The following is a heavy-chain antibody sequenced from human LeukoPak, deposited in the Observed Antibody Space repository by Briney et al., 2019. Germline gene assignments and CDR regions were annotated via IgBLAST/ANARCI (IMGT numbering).Heavy chain of an antibody. D-gene: IGHD3-10*02. J-gene: IGHJ6*04. Sequence: GRSLRLSYAASGFTFSSYAMHWVRQAPGKGLEWVAVISKDGSNKYYADSVKGRFTISRDNSKNTLYLQMNSLRAEDTAVYYCAELGITMIGGVWGKGTTVTISS. CDR1: GFTFSSYA. CDR2: ISKDGSNK. V-gene: IGHV3-30*04. CDR3: AELGITMIGGV.